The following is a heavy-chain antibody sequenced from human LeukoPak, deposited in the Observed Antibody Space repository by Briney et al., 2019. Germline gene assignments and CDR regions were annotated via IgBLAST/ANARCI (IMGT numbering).Heavy chain of an antibody. Sequence: SETLSLTCAVYGGSFSGYYWSWIRQPPGKGLEWIGEINHSGSTNYNPSLKSRVTISVDTSKNQFPLKLSSVTAADTAVYYCARVVGAISDYWGQGTLVTVSS. CDR3: ARVVGAISDY. D-gene: IGHD1-26*01. V-gene: IGHV4-34*01. CDR1: GGSFSGYY. J-gene: IGHJ4*02. CDR2: INHSGST.